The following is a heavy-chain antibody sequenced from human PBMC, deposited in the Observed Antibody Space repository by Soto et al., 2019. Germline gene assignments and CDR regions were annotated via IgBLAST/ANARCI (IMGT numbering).Heavy chain of an antibody. Sequence: ASVKVSSKASGYTFTSYDINWVRQATGQGLEWMGWMNPNSGNTGYAQKFQGRVTMARNTSISTAYMELSSLRSEDTAVYYCARAPPSGWNWFDPWGQGTLVTVSS. V-gene: IGHV1-8*01. CDR3: ARAPPSGWNWFDP. CDR2: MNPNSGNT. CDR1: GYTFTSYD. J-gene: IGHJ5*02.